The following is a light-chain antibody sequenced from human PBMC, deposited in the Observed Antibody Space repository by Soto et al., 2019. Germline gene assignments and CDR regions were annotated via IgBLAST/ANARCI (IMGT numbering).Light chain of an antibody. CDR2: DNS. CDR1: SSNIGAGYD. CDR3: QSYDRSLSGSRV. J-gene: IGLJ1*01. Sequence: QSVLTQPPSVSGAPGQRVTISCTGSSSNIGAGYDVHWYQQLPGTAPKLLICDNSNRPSGVPDRFSGSKSGTSASLAITGLQAEDEADYYCQSYDRSLSGSRVFGTGTKVTV. V-gene: IGLV1-40*01.